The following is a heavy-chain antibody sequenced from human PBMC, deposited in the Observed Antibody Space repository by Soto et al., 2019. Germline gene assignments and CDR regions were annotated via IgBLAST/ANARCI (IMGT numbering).Heavy chain of an antibody. Sequence: GGSLRLSCAASGFTFSSYWMHWVRQAPGKGLVWVSRINSDGSSTSYADSVKGRFTISRDNAKNTLYLQMNSLRAEDTAVYYCARRRGCSGWKDNFDYWGQGTLVTVS. CDR1: GFTFSSYW. CDR3: ARRRGCSGWKDNFDY. CDR2: INSDGSST. V-gene: IGHV3-74*01. D-gene: IGHD6-19*01. J-gene: IGHJ4*02.